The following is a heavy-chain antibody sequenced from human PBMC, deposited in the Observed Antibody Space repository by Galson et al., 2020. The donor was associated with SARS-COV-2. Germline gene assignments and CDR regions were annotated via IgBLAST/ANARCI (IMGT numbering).Heavy chain of an antibody. V-gene: IGHV4-30-4*01. D-gene: IGHD4-17*01. Sequence: SETLSLTCTVSGDSISSDDFYWSWIRQTPGTGLEWIGDIHSSGNTYYNPSLMSRGTISVDTSKNQFSLRLSSVTAADTAVYFCARTSSTATREYDFDYWGRGTLVSVSS. CDR2: IHSSGNT. CDR1: GDSISSDDFY. CDR3: ARTSSTATREYDFDY. J-gene: IGHJ4*02.